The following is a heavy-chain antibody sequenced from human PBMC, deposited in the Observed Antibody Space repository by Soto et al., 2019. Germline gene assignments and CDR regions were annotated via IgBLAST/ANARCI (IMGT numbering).Heavy chain of an antibody. J-gene: IGHJ4*02. CDR1: GGSFSGYY. Sequence: PSETLSLTCAVYGGSFSGYYWSWIRQPPGKGLEWIGEINHSGSTNYNSSLKSRVTISVDTSKNQFSLKLSSVTAADTAVYYCARGGGEDIVATTRPQYYFDYWGQGTLVTVSS. V-gene: IGHV4-34*01. CDR3: ARGGGEDIVATTRPQYYFDY. CDR2: INHSGST. D-gene: IGHD5-12*01.